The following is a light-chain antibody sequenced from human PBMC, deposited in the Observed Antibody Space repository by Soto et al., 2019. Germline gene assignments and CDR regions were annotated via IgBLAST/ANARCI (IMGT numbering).Light chain of an antibody. J-gene: IGKJ5*01. Sequence: RLTQSPSSLSASVGDTVTISCRASQGIYTYLAWYQQKPGKAPTLLIFDASSLHPGVPPRFAGSGSGSEFTLTINRLQADDFATYYCQHYTLYSAPFGQGTRV. V-gene: IGKV1-5*01. CDR1: QGIYTY. CDR2: DAS. CDR3: QHYTLYSAP.